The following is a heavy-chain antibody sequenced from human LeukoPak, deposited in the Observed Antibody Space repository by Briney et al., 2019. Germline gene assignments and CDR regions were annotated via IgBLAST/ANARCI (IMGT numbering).Heavy chain of an antibody. J-gene: IGHJ4*02. D-gene: IGHD6-19*01. Sequence: GGTLRLSCAASGFTFSSYGMSWVRQAPGKGLEWVSAISGSGGSTYYADSVKGRFTISRDNSKNTLYLQMNSLRAEDTAVYYCAKGSSAWNEVFHFDYWGQGTLVTVSS. CDR2: ISGSGGST. CDR1: GFTFSSYG. CDR3: AKGSSAWNEVFHFDY. V-gene: IGHV3-23*01.